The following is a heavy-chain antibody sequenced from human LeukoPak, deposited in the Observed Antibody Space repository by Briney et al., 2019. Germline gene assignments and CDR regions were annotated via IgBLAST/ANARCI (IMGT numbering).Heavy chain of an antibody. CDR1: GDSLSSDGVA. CDR2: TYYRSKWYS. CDR3: ARGRQSAFDY. D-gene: IGHD3-3*01. Sequence: SQTLSLTCVISGDSLSSDGVAWNWIRQSPSRGLEWLGRTYYRSKWYSDYVESVKSRISINADTSKNHFTLQLTSVTFDDTAVYYCARGRQSAFDYWGQGGLVIATS. V-gene: IGHV6-1*01. J-gene: IGHJ4*02.